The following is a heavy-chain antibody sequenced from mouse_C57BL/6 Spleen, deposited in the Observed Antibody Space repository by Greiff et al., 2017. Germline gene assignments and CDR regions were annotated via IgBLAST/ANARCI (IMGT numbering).Heavy chain of an antibody. V-gene: IGHV5-17*01. D-gene: IGHD2-4*01. CDR3: ARRPHYDYDGGYYAMDY. J-gene: IGHJ4*01. Sequence: EVKLVESGGGLVKPGGSLKLSCAASGFTFSDYGMHWVRQAPEKGLEWVAYISSGSSTIYYADTVKGRFTISRDNAKNTLFLQMTSLRSEDTAMYYCARRPHYDYDGGYYAMDYWGQGTSVTVSS. CDR1: GFTFSDYG. CDR2: ISSGSSTI.